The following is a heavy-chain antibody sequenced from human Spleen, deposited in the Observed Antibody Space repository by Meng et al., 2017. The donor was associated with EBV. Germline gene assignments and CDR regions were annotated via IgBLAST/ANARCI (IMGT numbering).Heavy chain of an antibody. J-gene: IGHJ5*02. CDR1: GYTFTSYG. V-gene: IGHV1-18*01. D-gene: IGHD1-26*01. Sequence: QVQLVQLGAEVKKPGPSVKVSCKASGYTFTSYGITWVRQAPGQGLEWMGWISAYNGNTKYAQKLQGRVTMTTDTSTSTAYMELRSLISDDTAVYYCARVGREWELLGWFDPWGQGTLVTVSS. CDR2: ISAYNGNT. CDR3: ARVGREWELLGWFDP.